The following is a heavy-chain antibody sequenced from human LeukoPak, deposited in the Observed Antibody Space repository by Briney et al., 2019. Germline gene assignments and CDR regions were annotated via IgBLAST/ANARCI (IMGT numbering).Heavy chain of an antibody. Sequence: SETLSLTCTVSGGSISSSSYYWGWIRQPPGKGLEWIGSIYYSGSTYYNPSLKSRVTISVDTSKNQFSLKLSSVTAADTAVYYCASDDPVLSESYGAFDYWGQGTLVTVSS. CDR3: ASDDPVLSESYGAFDY. CDR1: GGSISSSSYY. V-gene: IGHV4-39*07. CDR2: IYYSGST. J-gene: IGHJ4*01. D-gene: IGHD1-26*01.